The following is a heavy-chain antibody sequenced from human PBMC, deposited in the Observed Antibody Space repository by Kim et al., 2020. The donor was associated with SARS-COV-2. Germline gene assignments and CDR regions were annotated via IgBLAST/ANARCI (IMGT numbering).Heavy chain of an antibody. V-gene: IGHV1-18*01. J-gene: IGHJ5*02. CDR1: GYTFTSYG. D-gene: IGHD3-22*01. CDR3: VRARWSSSGYYYEANWFDP. Sequence: ASVKVSCKASGYTFTSYGISWVRQAPGQGLEWMGWISAYNGNTNYAQKLQGRVTMTPDTSTSTAYMELRSLRSDETAVDYCVRARWSSSGYYYEANWFDPWGQGTLVTVSS. CDR2: ISAYNGNT.